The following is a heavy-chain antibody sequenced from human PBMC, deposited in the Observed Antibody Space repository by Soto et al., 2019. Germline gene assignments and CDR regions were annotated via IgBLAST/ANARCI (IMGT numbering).Heavy chain of an antibody. Sequence: PGESLKISCXCSGYTFPNYWLPWVRHLPVPGLVSSAMLDPSDSNTSYSPSVQGHVTSSADKAISTAYLQWSSLKASDTARYYCARLGIVVVPAAMRRGALDYYGMDVWGQGTTVTVSS. CDR3: ARLGIVVVPAAMRRGALDYYGMDV. CDR2: LDPSDSNT. V-gene: IGHV5-10-1*01. J-gene: IGHJ6*02. D-gene: IGHD2-2*03. CDR1: GYTFPNYW.